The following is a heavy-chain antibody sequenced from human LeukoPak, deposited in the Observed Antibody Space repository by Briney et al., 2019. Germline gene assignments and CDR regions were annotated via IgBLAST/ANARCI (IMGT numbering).Heavy chain of an antibody. D-gene: IGHD6-19*01. V-gene: IGHV3-23*01. CDR3: AKGIYSSGWSYFDY. CDR1: GSTFSNYA. Sequence: GGSLRLSCAASGSTFSNYAMSWVRQAPGKGLEWVSTLSGSGITTYYADSVKGRFTISRDNSKNTLYLQMNSLRAEDTAVYYCAKGIYSSGWSYFDYWGHGTLVTVSS. J-gene: IGHJ4*01. CDR2: LSGSGITT.